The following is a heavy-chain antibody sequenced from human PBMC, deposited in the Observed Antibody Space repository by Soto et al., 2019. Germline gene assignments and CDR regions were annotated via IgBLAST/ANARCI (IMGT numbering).Heavy chain of an antibody. CDR2: IYPGDSDT. V-gene: IGHV5-51*01. D-gene: IGHD3-22*01. J-gene: IGHJ4*02. CDR1: GYXFTSYX. CDR3: ARSGGYYDSSGFDLDY. Sequence: GESLKISCXGSGYXFTSYXXGXXRQMPGKGLEWMGXIYPGDSDTRYSPSFQGQVTISADKSISTAYLQWSSLKASDTAMYYCARSGGYYDSSGFDLDYWGQGTLVTVSS.